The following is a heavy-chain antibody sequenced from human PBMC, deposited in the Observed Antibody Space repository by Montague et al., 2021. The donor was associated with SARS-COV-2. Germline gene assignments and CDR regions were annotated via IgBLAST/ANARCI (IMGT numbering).Heavy chain of an antibody. V-gene: IGHV4-61*02. D-gene: IGHD3-10*01. CDR3: ARDLAPYYGSGSYYNPIDAFDI. J-gene: IGHJ3*02. Sequence: TLSLTCTVSGGSISSGSYYWSWIRQPAGKGLEWIGRIYTSGSTNYNPSLKSRVTISVDTSKNQFSLELSSVTAADTAVYYCARDLAPYYGSGSYYNPIDAFDIWGQGTMVTVSS. CDR2: IYTSGST. CDR1: GGSISSGSYY.